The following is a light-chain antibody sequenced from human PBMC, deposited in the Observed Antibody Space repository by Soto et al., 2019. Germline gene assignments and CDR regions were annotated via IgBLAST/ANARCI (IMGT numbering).Light chain of an antibody. Sequence: SYELTQPPSVSVAPGKTATITCGGNNIGSKSVHWYQQKPGQAPLLVISYDSDRPSGIPERFSGSNSGNTATLTIGRVEAGDEADYYCQVPDVVFGGGTKLTVL. J-gene: IGLJ2*01. V-gene: IGLV3-21*04. CDR2: YDS. CDR3: QVPDVV. CDR1: NIGSKS.